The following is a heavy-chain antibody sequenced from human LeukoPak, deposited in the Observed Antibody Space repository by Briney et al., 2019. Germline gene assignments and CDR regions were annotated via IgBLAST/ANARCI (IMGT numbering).Heavy chain of an antibody. J-gene: IGHJ3*02. CDR1: GGSISISSYY. CDR2: VFYSGKT. D-gene: IGHD2-8*01. CDR3: ARDTNLRDSFDI. Sequence: SETLSLTCTVSGGSISISSYYWSWIRQPPGKGLEWIGYVFYSGKTDYSPSLRSRVSMSVDTSKNQFSLKVTSVTAADTAVYYCARDTNLRDSFDIWGQGTMVTVSS. V-gene: IGHV4-61*01.